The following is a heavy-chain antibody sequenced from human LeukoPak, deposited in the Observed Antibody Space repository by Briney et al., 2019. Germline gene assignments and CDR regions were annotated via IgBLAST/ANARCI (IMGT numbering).Heavy chain of an antibody. CDR3: ARNFGGGDSSGPYY. J-gene: IGHJ4*02. D-gene: IGHD3-22*01. V-gene: IGHV3-30*02. CDR1: GFTFSSCG. Sequence: GGALRLSCAASGFTFSSCGIHWLRQAPGKGLEGVAFIRYDGSNKYYADSVKGRFTISRDNAKNSLYLQMNSLRAEDTALYYCARNFGGGDSSGPYYWGQGTLVTVSS. CDR2: IRYDGSNK.